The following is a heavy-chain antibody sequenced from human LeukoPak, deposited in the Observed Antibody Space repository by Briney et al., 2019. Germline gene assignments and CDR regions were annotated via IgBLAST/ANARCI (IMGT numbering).Heavy chain of an antibody. V-gene: IGHV3-7*01. Sequence: PGGSLRLSCAASGFTFSSYWMSWVRQAPGKGLEWVANIKQDGSEKYYVDSVKGRFTISRDNAKNSLYLQMNSLRAEDTAVYYCARLYSSGWSLTDAFDIWGQGTMVTVSS. CDR3: ARLYSSGWSLTDAFDI. D-gene: IGHD6-19*01. CDR1: GFTFSSYW. J-gene: IGHJ3*02. CDR2: IKQDGSEK.